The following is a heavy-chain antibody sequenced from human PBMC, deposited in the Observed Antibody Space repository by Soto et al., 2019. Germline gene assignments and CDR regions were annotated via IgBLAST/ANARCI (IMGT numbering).Heavy chain of an antibody. V-gene: IGHV4-31*03. D-gene: IGHD3-16*02. CDR3: ARSRMITFGGVIALDAFDI. J-gene: IGHJ3*02. CDR2: IYYSGST. CDR1: GGSISSGGYY. Sequence: LSLTCTVSGGSISSGGYYWSWIRQHPGKGLEWIGYIYYSGSTYYNPSLKSRVTISVDTSKNQFSLKLSSVTAADTAVYYCARSRMITFGGVIALDAFDIWGQGTMVTVSS.